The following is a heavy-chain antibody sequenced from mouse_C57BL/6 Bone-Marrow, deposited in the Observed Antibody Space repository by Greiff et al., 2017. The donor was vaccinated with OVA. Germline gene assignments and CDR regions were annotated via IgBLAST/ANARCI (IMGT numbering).Heavy chain of an antibody. J-gene: IGHJ3*01. CDR2: IDPSDSET. CDR1: GYTFTSYW. Sequence: QVQLKQPGAELVRPGSSVKLSCKASGYTFTSYWMHWVKQRPIQGLEWIGNIDPSDSETHYNQKFKDKATLTVDKSSSTAYMQLSSLTSEDSAVYYCARTGGSSPWFAYWGQGTLVTVSA. V-gene: IGHV1-52*01. D-gene: IGHD1-1*01. CDR3: ARTGGSSPWFAY.